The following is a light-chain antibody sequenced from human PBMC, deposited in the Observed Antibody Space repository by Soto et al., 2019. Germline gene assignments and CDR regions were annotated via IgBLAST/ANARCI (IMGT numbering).Light chain of an antibody. J-gene: IGLJ2*01. CDR1: DSDVGTYNH. CDR2: EVS. CDR3: SSYTSSQTVV. V-gene: IGLV2-18*02. Sequence: QSVLTQPPSVSGSPGQSVTISCTGTDSDVGTYNHVSWYQQAPGTAPKVMIFEVSDRPSGVPDRFSGSKSGNTASLTISGLQAEDEADYYCSSYTSSQTVVFGGGTKVTVL.